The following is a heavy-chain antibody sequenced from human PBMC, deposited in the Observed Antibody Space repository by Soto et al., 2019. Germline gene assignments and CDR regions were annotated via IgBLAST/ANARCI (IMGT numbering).Heavy chain of an antibody. D-gene: IGHD6-13*01. Sequence: SETLSLTCAVYGGSFSGYYWSWIRQPPGKGLEWIGEINHSGSTNYNPSLKSRVTISVDTSKNQFSLKLSSATAADTAVYYCARGARGYSSRWYVYWGQGILGTVSS. J-gene: IGHJ4*02. V-gene: IGHV4-34*01. CDR1: GGSFSGYY. CDR3: ARGARGYSSRWYVY. CDR2: INHSGST.